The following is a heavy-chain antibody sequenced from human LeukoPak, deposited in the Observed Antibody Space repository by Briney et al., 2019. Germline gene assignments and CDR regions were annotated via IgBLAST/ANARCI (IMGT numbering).Heavy chain of an antibody. CDR1: GYTFTRYD. CDR2: INTKSGMT. D-gene: IGHD3-22*01. Sequence: ASVKVPCKASGYTFTRYDINWVRQATGQGLEWMGWINTKSGMTGHAQKFQGRITITKDTSISTVYMELSSLSSEDTAVYFCARVDGSVDSWGQGTLVTVSS. V-gene: IGHV1-8*03. J-gene: IGHJ4*02. CDR3: ARVDGSVDS.